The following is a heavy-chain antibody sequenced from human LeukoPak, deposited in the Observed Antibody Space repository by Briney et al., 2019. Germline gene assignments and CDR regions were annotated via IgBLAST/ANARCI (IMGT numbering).Heavy chain of an antibody. CDR1: GFSFSSYE. CDR2: ISSSGSTI. D-gene: IGHD6-13*01. V-gene: IGHV3-48*03. J-gene: IGHJ4*02. CDR3: ARDSVAAGTIDY. Sequence: GGSLRLSCAASGFSFSSYEMNWVRQAPGKGLEWVSYISSSGSTIYYADSVKGRFTISRDNAKNSLYLQMNSLRAEDTAVYYCARDSVAAGTIDYWGQGTLVTVSS.